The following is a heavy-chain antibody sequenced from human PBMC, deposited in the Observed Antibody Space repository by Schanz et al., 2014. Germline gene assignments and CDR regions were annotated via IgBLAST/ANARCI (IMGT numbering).Heavy chain of an antibody. CDR3: AKDLAAVGVFDY. D-gene: IGHD6-13*01. V-gene: IGHV3-23*04. CDR1: GFTFSASA. Sequence: EVQLVESGGGLVQPGGSLKLSCAASGFTFSASAMSWVRQAPGKGLEWVSALTGSGTTTYYADSVKGRFTISRDNSKNTLDLQMNSLRAEDTAIYYCAKDLAAVGVFDYWGQGSLVTVSP. J-gene: IGHJ4*02. CDR2: LTGSGTTT.